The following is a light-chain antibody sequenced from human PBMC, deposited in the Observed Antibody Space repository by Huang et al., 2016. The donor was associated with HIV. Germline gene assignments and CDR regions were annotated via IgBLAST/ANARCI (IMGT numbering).Light chain of an antibody. CDR2: GAS. J-gene: IGKJ3*01. CDR1: QSVTKY. Sequence: DIQMTQSPSSLSASVGDRVTITCRATQSVTKYLNWYQQKPGKAPKLLIYGASSLQTGVPSRFRGSGSGTDFTLTISSLQPEDFATYYCQQSSSPPPTFGPGTKVEIK. V-gene: IGKV1-39*01. CDR3: QQSSSPPPT.